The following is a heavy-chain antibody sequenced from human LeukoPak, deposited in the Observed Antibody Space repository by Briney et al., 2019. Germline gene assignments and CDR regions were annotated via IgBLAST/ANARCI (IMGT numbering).Heavy chain of an antibody. CDR3: AREGGYSSSWYI. CDR1: GYTFTSYD. J-gene: IGHJ4*02. D-gene: IGHD6-13*01. Sequence: ASVKVSCKASGYTFTSYDINWVRQAPGQGLEWMGWMNPNSGNTGYAQKFQGRVTMTRNTSISTAYMELSSLRSEDTAVYYCAREGGYSSSWYIWGQGTLVTVSS. V-gene: IGHV1-8*01. CDR2: MNPNSGNT.